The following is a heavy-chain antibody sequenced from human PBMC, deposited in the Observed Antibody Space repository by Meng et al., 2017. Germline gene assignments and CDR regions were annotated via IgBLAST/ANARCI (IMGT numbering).Heavy chain of an antibody. D-gene: IGHD3-10*01. V-gene: IGHV1-2*06. CDR3: ARADGSGSLWLFDY. J-gene: IGHJ4*02. CDR2: INPNSGGT. CDR1: GYTFTGYY. Sequence: ASLKVSCKASGYTFTGYYMHWVRQAPGQGLEWMGRINPNSGGTNYAQKFQGRVNMTRDTSISTAYMELSRLRSDDTAVYYCARADGSGSLWLFDYWGQGTLVTVSS.